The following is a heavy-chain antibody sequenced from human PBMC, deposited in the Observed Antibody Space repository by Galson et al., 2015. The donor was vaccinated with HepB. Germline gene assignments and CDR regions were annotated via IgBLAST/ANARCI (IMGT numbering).Heavy chain of an antibody. CDR3: ARTRGAAAGIFDY. J-gene: IGHJ4*02. V-gene: IGHV3-74*01. D-gene: IGHD6-13*01. Sequence: SLRLSCAASGFTFSNYWMHWVRQAPGKGLVWVSRINSDGTYITYADSVKGRFTISRDNAKNTLYLQTNSPRAEDTALYYRARTRGAAAGIFDYWGQGSLVTVSS. CDR2: INSDGTYI. CDR1: GFTFSNYW.